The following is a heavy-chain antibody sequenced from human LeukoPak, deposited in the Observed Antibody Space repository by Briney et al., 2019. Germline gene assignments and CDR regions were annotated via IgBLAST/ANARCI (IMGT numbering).Heavy chain of an antibody. CDR1: GYTFTSCD. J-gene: IGHJ4*02. V-gene: IGHV1-8*01. CDR2: MNPNSGNT. Sequence: ASVKVSCKASGYTFTSCDINWVRQATGQGLEWMGWMNPNSGNTGYAQKFQGRVTMTRNTSISTAYMELSSLRSEDTAVYYCARGLRYFDWLFPSDYWGQGTLVTVSS. CDR3: ARGLRYFDWLFPSDY. D-gene: IGHD3-9*01.